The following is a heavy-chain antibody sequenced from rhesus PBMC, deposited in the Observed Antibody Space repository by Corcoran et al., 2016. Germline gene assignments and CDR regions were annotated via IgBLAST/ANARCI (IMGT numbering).Heavy chain of an antibody. J-gene: IGHJ4*01. CDR1: GGSVSSSNW. D-gene: IGHD3-3*01. CDR3: ARLPLWTGYYTADY. V-gene: IGHV4-65*01. CDR2: LSGSSGSP. Sequence: QVQLQESGPGLVKPSETLSLTCAVSGGSVSSSNWWSWIRQPPGKGLEWIGYLSGSSGSPYYNPSLKSRVTISTDTSKNQFSLKLSSVTAADTAVYYCARLPLWTGYYTADYWGQGVLVTVSS.